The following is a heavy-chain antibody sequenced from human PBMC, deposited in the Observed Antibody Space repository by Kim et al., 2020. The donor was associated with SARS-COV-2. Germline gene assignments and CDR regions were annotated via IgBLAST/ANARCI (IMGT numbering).Heavy chain of an antibody. CDR2: IYYSGST. V-gene: IGHV4-39*07. CDR1: GGSISSSSYY. Sequence: SETLSLTCTVSGGSISSSSYYWGWIRQPPGKGLEWIGSIYYSGSTYYNPSLKSRVTISVDTSKNQFSLKLSSVTAADTAVYYCASHPDYFDYWGQGTLVTVSS. CDR3: ASHPDYFDY. J-gene: IGHJ4*02.